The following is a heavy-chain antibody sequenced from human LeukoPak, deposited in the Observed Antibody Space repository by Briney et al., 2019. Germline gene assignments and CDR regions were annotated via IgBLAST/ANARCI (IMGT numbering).Heavy chain of an antibody. V-gene: IGHV3-7*01. CDR1: GFTFSSYW. Sequence: GGSLRLSCAASGFTFSSYWMSWVRQAPGKGLEWVANIKQDGSEKYYVDPVKGRFTISRDNAKNSLYLQINSLRAEDTAVYYCARDLDIAVAGTSDAFDIWGQGTMVTVSS. D-gene: IGHD6-19*01. CDR3: ARDLDIAVAGTSDAFDI. J-gene: IGHJ3*02. CDR2: IKQDGSEK.